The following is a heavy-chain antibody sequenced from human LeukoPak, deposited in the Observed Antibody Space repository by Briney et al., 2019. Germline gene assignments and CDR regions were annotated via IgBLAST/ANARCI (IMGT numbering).Heavy chain of an antibody. J-gene: IGHJ6*03. CDR1: GFTFSDYN. Sequence: GGSLRLSCAASGFTFSDYNMRWIRQAPGKGLEWVSSISRSGSNKYYADSVKGRFTISRDNAKNSLFLQMNSLRAEDTAVYYCARVLRYCSGGNCYSGGLGYMDVWGKGTTVTVSS. D-gene: IGHD2-15*01. V-gene: IGHV3-11*01. CDR3: ARVLRYCSGGNCYSGGLGYMDV. CDR2: ISRSGSNK.